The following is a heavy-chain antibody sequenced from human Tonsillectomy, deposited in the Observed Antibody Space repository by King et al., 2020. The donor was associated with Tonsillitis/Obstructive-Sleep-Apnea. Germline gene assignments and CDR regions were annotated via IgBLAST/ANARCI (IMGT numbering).Heavy chain of an antibody. CDR3: ASRYCSGGSCYSNNWFDP. Sequence: VQLPQWGAGLLKPSETLSLTCAVYGGSFSGYYWSWIRQPPGKGLEWIGEINHSGSTNYNPSLKSRVTISVDTSKNQFSLKLSSVTAADTAVYYCASRYCSGGSCYSNNWFDPWGQGTLVTVSS. D-gene: IGHD2-15*01. J-gene: IGHJ5*02. V-gene: IGHV4-34*01. CDR2: INHSGST. CDR1: GGSFSGYY.